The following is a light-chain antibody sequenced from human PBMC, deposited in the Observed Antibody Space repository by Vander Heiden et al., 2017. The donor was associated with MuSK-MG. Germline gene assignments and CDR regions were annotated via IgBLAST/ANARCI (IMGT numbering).Light chain of an antibody. V-gene: IGLV3-21*04. J-gene: IGLJ1*01. CDR2: YDN. CDR1: NNGGKS. CDR3: QVWDSDSDHPV. Sequence: SYVLTQPPSVSVAPGETARITCGGDNNGGKSVHWYQQKPGQAPVLVIYYDNERPSGIPVRFSGSNSGDTATLTISRVDAGDEADYYCQVWDSDSDHPVFGAGTKVTAL.